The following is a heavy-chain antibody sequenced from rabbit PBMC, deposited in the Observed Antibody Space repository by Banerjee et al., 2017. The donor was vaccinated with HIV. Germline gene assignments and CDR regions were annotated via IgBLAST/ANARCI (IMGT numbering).Heavy chain of an antibody. CDR3: ARGADNNWYIPYFKL. Sequence: QEQLVESGGGLVTLGASLTLTCTVSGFSLSSSYYMCWVRQAPGKGLEWIACIYAGSGSSYYANWAKGRFTISKTSSTTVTLQMTSLTVADTATYFCARGADNNWYIPYFKLWGQGTLVTVS. J-gene: IGHJ4*01. V-gene: IGHV1S45*01. CDR1: GFSLSSSYY. D-gene: IGHD1-1*01. CDR2: IYAGSGSS.